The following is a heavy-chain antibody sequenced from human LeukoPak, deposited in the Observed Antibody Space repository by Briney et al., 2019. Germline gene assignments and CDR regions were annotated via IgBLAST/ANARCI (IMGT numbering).Heavy chain of an antibody. Sequence: KASETLSLTCTVSGGPISGYYWNWLRQPPGKGLEWIGSIYYSGRNSFNGSLKTRITMADETSKNQFALKRTSVTSADTAVYFGSRDSSGDYWLDPWGQGTPVTVSS. J-gene: IGHJ5*02. D-gene: IGHD7-27*01. CDR3: SRDSSGDYWLDP. V-gene: IGHV4-59*12. CDR2: IYYSGRN. CDR1: GGPISGYY.